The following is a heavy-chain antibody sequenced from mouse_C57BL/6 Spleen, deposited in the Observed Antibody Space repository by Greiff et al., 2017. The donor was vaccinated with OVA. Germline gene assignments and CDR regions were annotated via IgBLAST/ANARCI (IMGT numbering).Heavy chain of an antibody. D-gene: IGHD2-5*01. CDR1: GYTFTSYW. J-gene: IGHJ2*01. V-gene: IGHV1-64*01. Sequence: QVQLKESGAELVKPGASVKLSCKASGYTFTSYWMHWVKQRPGQGLEWIGMIHPNSGSTNYNEKFKSKATLTVDKSSSTAYMQLSSLTSEDSAVYYCARKAYSNYVGYWGQGTTLTVSS. CDR3: ARKAYSNYVGY. CDR2: IHPNSGST.